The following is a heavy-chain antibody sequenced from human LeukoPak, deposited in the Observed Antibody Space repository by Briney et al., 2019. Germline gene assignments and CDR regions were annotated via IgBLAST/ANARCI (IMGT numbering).Heavy chain of an antibody. Sequence: ASVKVSCRASGYTFTIYAMHWVRQAPGQRLEWMGWLNAGNGNTKYSQKFQGRLTITRDTSASTANMELSSLRSEDTAVYYCARDTCLGRYYDSSGYYPAGRWFDPWGQGTLDTVSS. J-gene: IGHJ5*02. D-gene: IGHD3-22*01. V-gene: IGHV1-3*01. CDR3: ARDTCLGRYYDSSGYYPAGRWFDP. CDR2: LNAGNGNT. CDR1: GYTFTIYA.